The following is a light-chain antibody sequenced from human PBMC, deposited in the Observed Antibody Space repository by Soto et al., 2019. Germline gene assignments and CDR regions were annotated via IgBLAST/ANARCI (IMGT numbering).Light chain of an antibody. V-gene: IGLV2-11*01. CDR2: GVS. Sequence: LTQPRSVSASPGQSVTISCTGTRSDVGGYNYVSWYQHHPGKAPKLMIYGVSERPSGVPDRFSGSKSGNTASLTISGLQAEDEADYYCCSYAGTPYVFGTGTKVTVL. J-gene: IGLJ1*01. CDR1: RSDVGGYNY. CDR3: CSYAGTPYV.